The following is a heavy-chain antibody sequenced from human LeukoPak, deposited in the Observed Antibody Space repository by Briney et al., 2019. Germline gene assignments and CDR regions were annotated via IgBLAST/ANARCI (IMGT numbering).Heavy chain of an antibody. V-gene: IGHV4-30-4*01. CDR3: ARAVRGQLLFDY. J-gene: IGHJ4*02. Sequence: SQTLSLTCTVSGGSISSGDYYWSWICQPPGKGLEWIGYIYYSGSTYYNPSLKSRVTISVDTSKNQFSLKLSSVTAADTAVYYCARAVRGQLLFDYWGQGTLVTVSS. CDR2: IYYSGST. D-gene: IGHD2-2*01. CDR1: GGSISSGDYY.